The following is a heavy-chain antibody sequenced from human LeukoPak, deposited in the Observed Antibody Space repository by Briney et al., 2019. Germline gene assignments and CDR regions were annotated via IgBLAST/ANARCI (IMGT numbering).Heavy chain of an antibody. D-gene: IGHD6-19*01. CDR3: ARHPPAVAGPGYFDY. CDR2: IYTSGST. V-gene: IGHV4-4*09. CDR1: GGSISSYY. Sequence: SETLSLTCTVSGGSISSYYWSWIRQPPGKGLEWIGYIYTSGSTNYNPSLKSRVTISVDTSKNQFSLKLSSVTVADTAVYYCARHPPAVAGPGYFDYWGQGTLVTVSS. J-gene: IGHJ4*02.